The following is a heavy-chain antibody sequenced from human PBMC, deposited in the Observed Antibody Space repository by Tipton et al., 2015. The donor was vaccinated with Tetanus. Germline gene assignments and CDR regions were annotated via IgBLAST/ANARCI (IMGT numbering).Heavy chain of an antibody. CDR2: INHRGGT. CDR3: ASGCAADRCRSLVNQYYFQY. D-gene: IGHD1-14*01. CDR1: GGSFSGFY. V-gene: IGHV4-34*01. Sequence: LRLSCAVSGGSFSGFYWSWIRQPPGKGLEWIGEINHRGGTSYNPSLKSRVTISVDTSKNQFSVNMSSVTAADTAVYYCASGCAADRCRSLVNQYYFQYWGQGALVSVSS. J-gene: IGHJ4*02.